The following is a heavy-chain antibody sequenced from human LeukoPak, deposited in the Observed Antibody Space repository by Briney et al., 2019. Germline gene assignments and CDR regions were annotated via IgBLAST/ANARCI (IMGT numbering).Heavy chain of an antibody. CDR2: INSDGSST. CDR1: GLTISSYW. V-gene: IGHV3-74*01. Sequence: GGSLRLSCAASGLTISSYWMHWVRQAPGKGLVWVSRINSDGSSTYYADSVKGRFTISRDNSKNTLYLQMNSLRAEDTAVYYCAKDQGRDKGYYFDYWGQGTLVTVSS. D-gene: IGHD1-26*01. J-gene: IGHJ4*02. CDR3: AKDQGRDKGYYFDY.